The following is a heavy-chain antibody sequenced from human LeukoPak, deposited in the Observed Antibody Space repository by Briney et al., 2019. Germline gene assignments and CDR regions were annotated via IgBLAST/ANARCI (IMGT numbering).Heavy chain of an antibody. D-gene: IGHD4-17*01. J-gene: IGHJ1*01. Sequence: PGGSLRLSCAASGFTLSNYGLTWVRQAPGRGLEWVSSISGAGPYYADSVKGRFSISRDNYKNTLYLQMNSLRADDTAVYYCARDPNGNYVGAFDFQRWGQGTLVTVSS. CDR2: ISGAGP. CDR3: ARDPNGNYVGAFDFQR. V-gene: IGHV3-23*01. CDR1: GFTLSNYG.